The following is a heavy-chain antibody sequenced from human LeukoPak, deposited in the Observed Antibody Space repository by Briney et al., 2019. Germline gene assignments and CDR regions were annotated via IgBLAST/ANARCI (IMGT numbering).Heavy chain of an antibody. J-gene: IGHJ4*02. V-gene: IGHV4-31*03. CDR3: ARVRYYGSGSKYYFDY. Sequence: SQTLSLTCTVSGGSISSGGYYWSWIRQHPGKGLEWIGYIYYSGSAYYNPSLKSRVTISVDTSKNQFSLKLSSVTAADTAVYYCARVRYYGSGSKYYFDYWGQGTLVTVSS. CDR2: IYYSGSA. D-gene: IGHD3-10*01. CDR1: GGSISSGGYY.